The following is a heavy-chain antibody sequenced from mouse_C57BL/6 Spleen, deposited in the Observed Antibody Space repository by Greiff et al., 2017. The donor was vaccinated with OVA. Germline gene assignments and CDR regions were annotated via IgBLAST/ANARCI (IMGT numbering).Heavy chain of an antibody. Sequence: QVQLQQPGAELVKPGASVKLSCKASGYTFTSYWMHWVKQRPGQGLEWIGMIHPNSGSTNYNEKFKSKATLTVDKSSSTAYMQLSSLTSEDAAVYYCARLPNWDGFAYWGQGTLVTVSA. CDR2: IHPNSGST. CDR3: ARLPNWDGFAY. J-gene: IGHJ3*01. CDR1: GYTFTSYW. D-gene: IGHD4-1*01. V-gene: IGHV1-64*01.